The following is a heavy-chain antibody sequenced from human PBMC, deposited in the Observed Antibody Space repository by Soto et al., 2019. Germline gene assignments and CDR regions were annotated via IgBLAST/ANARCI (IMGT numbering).Heavy chain of an antibody. J-gene: IGHJ6*02. CDR2: IIPIFGTA. Sequence: SVKVSCKASGGTFSSYAISWVRQAPGQGLEWMGGIIPIFGTANYAQKFQGRVTITADESTSTAYMELSSLRSEDTAVYYCARGAAGYYYYYGMDVWGQGTTVTVSS. CDR3: ARGAAGYYYYYGMDV. CDR1: GGTFSSYA. D-gene: IGHD6-19*01. V-gene: IGHV1-69*13.